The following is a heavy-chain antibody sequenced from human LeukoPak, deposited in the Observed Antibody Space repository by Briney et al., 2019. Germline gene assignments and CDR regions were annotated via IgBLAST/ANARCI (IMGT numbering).Heavy chain of an antibody. V-gene: IGHV3-48*01. Sequence: GGSLSLSCAASGLTFSSYCMDSARLPPGGGMGWVSYISSSGSTIYYADSVKGRFTISRDNTKNPLYLQMNSLRAEDTAVYYCARDRSLCLAQAWFDPWGQGTLVTVSS. CDR3: ARDRSLCLAQAWFDP. CDR1: GLTFSSYC. D-gene: IGHD5/OR15-5a*01. CDR2: ISSSGSTI. J-gene: IGHJ5*02.